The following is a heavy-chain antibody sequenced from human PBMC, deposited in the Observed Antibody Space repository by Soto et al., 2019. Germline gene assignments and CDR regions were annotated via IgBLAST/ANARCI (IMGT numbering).Heavy chain of an antibody. CDR1: GGSISSYY. CDR2: IYYSGST. V-gene: IGHV4-59*01. D-gene: IGHD6-19*01. CDR3: ARFRRQWLVTYGMDV. Sequence: SETLSLTCTVSGGSISSYYWSWIRQPPGKGLEWIGYIYYSGSTNYNPSLKSRVTISVDTSKNQFSLKLSSVTAADTAVYYCARFRRQWLVTYGMDVWRQRTTVTVSS. J-gene: IGHJ6*02.